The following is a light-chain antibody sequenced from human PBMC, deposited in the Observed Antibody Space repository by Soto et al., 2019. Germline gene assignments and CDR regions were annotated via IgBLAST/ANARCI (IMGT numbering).Light chain of an antibody. CDR2: SIS. J-gene: IGKJ1*01. CDR3: QQYGNLPWT. Sequence: EIVLTQSPGTLSLSPGESVILSCRASQSVSGTYLAWYQQKPGQAPRLLMYSISSRATGIPDRFSGSGSGTDFTLTISRLEPEDFAVYFCQQYGNLPWTFGQGTKVEIK. CDR1: QSVSGTY. V-gene: IGKV3-20*01.